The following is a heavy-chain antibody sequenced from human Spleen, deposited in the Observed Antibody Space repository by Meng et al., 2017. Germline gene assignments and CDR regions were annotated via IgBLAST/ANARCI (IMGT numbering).Heavy chain of an antibody. CDR2: IFYTGRT. CDR1: GGSISTYF. D-gene: IGHD3-16*01. V-gene: IGHV4-59*01. J-gene: IGHJ3*02. CDR3: ASSLNWVDAFDI. Sequence: SETLSLTCTVSGGSISTYFWTWIRLPPGKGVALIGNIFYTGRTNYNPSLKSRVTISVDTSKNQFSLNLSSVTAADTAMYYCASSLNWVDAFDIWGQGKMVTVSS.